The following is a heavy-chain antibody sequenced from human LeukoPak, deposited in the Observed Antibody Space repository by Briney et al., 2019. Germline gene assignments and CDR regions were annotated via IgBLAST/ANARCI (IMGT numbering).Heavy chain of an antibody. J-gene: IGHJ5*02. Sequence: GGSLRLSCAASGFTFSTYGMHWVRQAPGKGLEWVAFIRYDGSNKYYADSVKGRFTISRDNSKNSLYLQMNSLRDEDTAVYYCARALLDIVVVPAAINWFDPWGQGTLVTVSS. CDR2: IRYDGSNK. D-gene: IGHD2-2*01. V-gene: IGHV3-30*02. CDR3: ARALLDIVVVPAAINWFDP. CDR1: GFTFSTYG.